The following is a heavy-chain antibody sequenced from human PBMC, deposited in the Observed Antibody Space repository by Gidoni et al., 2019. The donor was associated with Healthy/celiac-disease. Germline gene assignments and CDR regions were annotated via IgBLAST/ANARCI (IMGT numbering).Heavy chain of an antibody. Sequence: QVQLVESGGGVVQPGRALRLSCAASGFTFSSHGMHWVRQAPGKGLGWVAVIWDDGSNKYYADSVKGRFTISRDNSKNTLYLQMNSLRAEDTAVYYCARDHIRPDLGELSSYFDYWGQGTLVTVSS. CDR2: IWDDGSNK. CDR1: GFTFSSHG. J-gene: IGHJ4*02. V-gene: IGHV3-33*01. CDR3: ARDHIRPDLGELSSYFDY. D-gene: IGHD3-16*02.